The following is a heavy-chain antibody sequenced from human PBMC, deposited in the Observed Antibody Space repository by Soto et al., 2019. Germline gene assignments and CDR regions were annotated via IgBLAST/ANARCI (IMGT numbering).Heavy chain of an antibody. Sequence: QVQLVESGGGVVQPGRSLRLPCAASGFTFSSYGMHWVRQAPGKGLEWVAVISYDGSNKYYADSVKGRFTISRDNSKNTLYLQMNSLRAEDTAVYYCAKDGAYGDFATYYYYYGMDVWGQGTTVTVSS. CDR3: AKDGAYGDFATYYYYYGMDV. J-gene: IGHJ6*02. CDR2: ISYDGSNK. D-gene: IGHD4-17*01. V-gene: IGHV3-30*18. CDR1: GFTFSSYG.